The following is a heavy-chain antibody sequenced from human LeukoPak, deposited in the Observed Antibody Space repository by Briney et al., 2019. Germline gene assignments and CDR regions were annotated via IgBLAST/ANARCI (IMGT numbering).Heavy chain of an antibody. Sequence: SETLSLTCAVTGNSISSGYYWGWIRQPPGKGLEWIGSIYHSGSIYYNPSLKSRVTISVDTSKNRLSLKLSSVTAADTAVYYCARLVVVVKVADYWGQGTLVTVSS. V-gene: IGHV4-38-2*01. D-gene: IGHD2-15*01. CDR1: GNSISSGYY. CDR2: IYHSGSI. J-gene: IGHJ4*02. CDR3: ARLVVVVKVADY.